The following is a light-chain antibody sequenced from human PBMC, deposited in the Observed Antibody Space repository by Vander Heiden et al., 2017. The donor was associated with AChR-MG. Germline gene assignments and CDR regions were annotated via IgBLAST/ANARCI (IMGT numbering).Light chain of an antibody. CDR3: QVWDSGTDHVV. J-gene: IGLJ2*01. Sequence: SYVLTQPPSVSVAPGQTATIPCGGNNIGSKSVHWYQQKPGQAPVLVVYDDGDRPSEIPERFSGSNFGNTATLTISRVEVGDEADYCCQVWDSGTDHVVFGGGTKVTVL. CDR2: DDG. V-gene: IGLV3-21*02. CDR1: NIGSKS.